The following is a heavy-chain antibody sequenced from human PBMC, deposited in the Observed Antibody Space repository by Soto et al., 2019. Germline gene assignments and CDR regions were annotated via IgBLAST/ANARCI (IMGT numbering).Heavy chain of an antibody. J-gene: IGHJ4*02. V-gene: IGHV1-18*04. Sequence: QVQLVQSGAEVKKPGASVKVSCKASGYTFTSYGISWVRQPPGQGLEWMGWISAYNGNTNYAQKLQGRVTMTTDTSTSTAYMEVRSVRSDDTAVYYCARDVNHYGDYSFDYWGQGTLCTVYS. CDR1: GYTFTSYG. CDR3: ARDVNHYGDYSFDY. D-gene: IGHD4-17*01. CDR2: ISAYNGNT.